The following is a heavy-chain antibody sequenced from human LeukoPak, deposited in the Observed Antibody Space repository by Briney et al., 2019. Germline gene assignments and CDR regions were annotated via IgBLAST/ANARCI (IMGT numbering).Heavy chain of an antibody. D-gene: IGHD5-24*01. Sequence: PGGSLRLSCAASGFTFKTYALHWVRQAPGKGLEWVAVISYDGSNKYYADSVKGRFTISRDNSKNTLYLQMNSLRAEDTAVYYCARTPYNDYFDYWGQGTLVTVSS. CDR2: ISYDGSNK. J-gene: IGHJ4*02. CDR1: GFTFKTYA. CDR3: ARTPYNDYFDY. V-gene: IGHV3-30-3*01.